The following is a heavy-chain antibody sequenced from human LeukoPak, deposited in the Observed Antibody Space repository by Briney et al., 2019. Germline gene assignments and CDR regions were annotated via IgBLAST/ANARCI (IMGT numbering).Heavy chain of an antibody. Sequence: NPSETLSLTCTVSGGSISSSSYYWGWIRQPPGKGLEWIGSMYSSGSTYYNPSLKSRVTISVDTSKNQFSLKLSSVTAADTAVYYCARSGSGYLMYYFDYWGQGTLVTVSS. V-gene: IGHV4-39*07. CDR2: MYSSGST. CDR1: GGSISSSSYY. CDR3: ARSGSGYLMYYFDY. D-gene: IGHD5-12*01. J-gene: IGHJ4*02.